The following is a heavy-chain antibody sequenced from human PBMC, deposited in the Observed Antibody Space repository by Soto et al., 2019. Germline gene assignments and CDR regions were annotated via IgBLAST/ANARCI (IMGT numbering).Heavy chain of an antibody. Sequence: SETLSLTCTVSGASIRSSTFYWGWIRQPPGKGLESIANIYYDGSTYYNPSLKSRVTISVDTSKNQFSLKLSSVTAEDTAVYYCARGTFYYDSHAYYGYWGQGTVVTVSS. CDR1: GASIRSSTFY. V-gene: IGHV4-39*01. J-gene: IGHJ4*02. CDR3: ARGTFYYDSHAYYGY. D-gene: IGHD3-22*01. CDR2: IYYDGST.